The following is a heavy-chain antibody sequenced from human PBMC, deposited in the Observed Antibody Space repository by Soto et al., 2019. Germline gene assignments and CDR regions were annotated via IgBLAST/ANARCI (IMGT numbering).Heavy chain of an antibody. CDR3: AHRPYSIAAAGTLNWFDP. V-gene: IGHV2-5*02. Sequence: SGPTLVNPTQTLTLTCTFSGFSLSTSGVGVGWIRQPPGKALEWLALIYWDDDKRYSPSLKSRLTITKDTSKNQVVLTMTNMDPVDTATYYCAHRPYSIAAAGTLNWFDPWGQGTLVTVSS. D-gene: IGHD6-13*01. CDR2: IYWDDDK. J-gene: IGHJ5*02. CDR1: GFSLSTSGVG.